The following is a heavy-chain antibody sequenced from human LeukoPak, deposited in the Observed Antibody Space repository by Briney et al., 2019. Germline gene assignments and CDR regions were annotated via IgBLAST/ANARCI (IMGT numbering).Heavy chain of an antibody. CDR2: INPNSGGT. D-gene: IGHD4-17*01. Sequence: GASVKVSCKASGYTFTSYGISWVRQAPGQGLEWMGWINPNSGGTNYAQKFQGRVTMTRDTSISTAYMELSRLRSDDTAVYYCARENTVTTGLIPNEGSSYWYFDLWGRGTLVTVSS. CDR3: ARENTVTTGLIPNEGSSYWYFDL. J-gene: IGHJ2*01. CDR1: GYTFTSYG. V-gene: IGHV1-2*02.